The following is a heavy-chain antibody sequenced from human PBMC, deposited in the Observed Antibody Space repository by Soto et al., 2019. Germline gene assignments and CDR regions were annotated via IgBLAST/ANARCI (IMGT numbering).Heavy chain of an antibody. CDR2: IYWNDDK. CDR1: GFSLSTSGVG. CDR3: AQTMAGPYYYYYGMDV. Sequence: GPTLVNPTQTLTLSCTFSGFSLSTSGVGVGWIRQPPGKALEWLALIYWNDDKRYSPSLKSRLTITKDTSKNQVVLTMTNMDPVDTATYYCAQTMAGPYYYYYGMDVWGQGTTVTVSS. V-gene: IGHV2-5*01. J-gene: IGHJ6*02.